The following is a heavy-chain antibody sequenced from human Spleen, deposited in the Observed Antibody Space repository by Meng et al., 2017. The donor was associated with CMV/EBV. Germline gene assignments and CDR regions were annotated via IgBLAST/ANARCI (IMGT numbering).Heavy chain of an antibody. CDR3: AKGSPGDWLFGY. CDR1: GFSFSYAG. Sequence: SCAASGFSFSYAGMHWVRQAPGKGLEWVAVISKDGSTKLYVDSVKGRFTTSRDNSMSTLYLEMNNLRPEDTAVYYCAKGSPGDWLFGYWGQGTLVTVSS. D-gene: IGHD3/OR15-3a*01. J-gene: IGHJ4*02. CDR2: ISKDGSTK. V-gene: IGHV3-30*18.